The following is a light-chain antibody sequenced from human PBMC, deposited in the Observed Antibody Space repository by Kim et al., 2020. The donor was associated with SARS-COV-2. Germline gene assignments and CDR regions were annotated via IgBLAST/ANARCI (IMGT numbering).Light chain of an antibody. CDR2: QDS. CDR1: KLGDKY. CDR3: QAWDSSTWV. J-gene: IGLJ3*02. Sequence: VSPGQTASITCSGDKLGDKYACWYQQKPGQSPVLVIYQDSKRPSGLPERFSGSNSGNTATLTISGTQAMDEADYYCQAWDSSTWVFGGGTQLTVL. V-gene: IGLV3-1*01.